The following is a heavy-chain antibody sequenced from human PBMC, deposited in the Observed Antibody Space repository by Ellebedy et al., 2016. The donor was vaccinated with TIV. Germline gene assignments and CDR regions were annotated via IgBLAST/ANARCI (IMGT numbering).Heavy chain of an antibody. CDR3: AREQWQGT. Sequence: SETLSLXCTVSGEAINSGYNYWSWIRQSAGKGLEWIGRIYHTGGTNYNPSLESRITISLDTSKNQFSLRLTSVTAADTAVYYCAREQWQGTWGQGTLVTVSS. V-gene: IGHV4-61*10. CDR1: GEAINSGYNY. J-gene: IGHJ4*02. D-gene: IGHD6-19*01. CDR2: IYHTGGT.